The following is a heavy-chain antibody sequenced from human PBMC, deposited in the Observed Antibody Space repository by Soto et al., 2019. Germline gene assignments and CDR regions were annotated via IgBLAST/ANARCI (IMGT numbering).Heavy chain of an antibody. CDR1: GFTVNGNY. Sequence: EEQLVESGGGLIQPGGSLRLSCAASGFTVNGNYMTWVRQAPGKGLEWVSVIYGGNSKSYADSVKGRFTISRDNSKTTLYLQMNSLRAEDTAVYYCARKTTALRGGYWGQGTLVTVSS. J-gene: IGHJ4*02. CDR3: ARKTTALRGGY. D-gene: IGHD4-17*01. CDR2: IYGGNSK. V-gene: IGHV3-53*01.